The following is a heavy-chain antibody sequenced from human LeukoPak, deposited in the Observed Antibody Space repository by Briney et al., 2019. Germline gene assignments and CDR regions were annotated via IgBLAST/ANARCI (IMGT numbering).Heavy chain of an antibody. D-gene: IGHD6-6*01. CDR2: IKQDGSEK. Sequence: PSETLSLTRTVSGGSVSSTTYYWSWVRQAPGKGLEWVANIKQDGSEKYYVDSVKGRFTISRDNAKNSLYLQMNSLRAEDTAVYYCARSSIAARGWFDPWGQGTLVTVSS. V-gene: IGHV3-7*05. CDR3: ARSSIAARGWFDP. J-gene: IGHJ5*02. CDR1: GGSVSSTTYY.